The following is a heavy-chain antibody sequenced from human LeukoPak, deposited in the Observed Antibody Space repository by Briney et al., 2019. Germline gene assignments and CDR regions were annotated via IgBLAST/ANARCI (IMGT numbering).Heavy chain of an antibody. J-gene: IGHJ4*02. V-gene: IGHV1-8*01. CDR3: ARGNHYYGSGSSFFDY. D-gene: IGHD3-10*01. Sequence: ASVKVSCKASGYTFTSYDINWVRQATGQGLEGMEWMNPNSGNTGYAQKFQGRGTITRNTSISTAYMELSSLRSEDTAVYYCARGNHYYGSGSSFFDYWGQGTLVTVSS. CDR1: GYTFTSYD. CDR2: MNPNSGNT.